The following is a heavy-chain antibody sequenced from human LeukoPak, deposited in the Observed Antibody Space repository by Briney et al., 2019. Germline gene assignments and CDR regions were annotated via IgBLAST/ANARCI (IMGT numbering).Heavy chain of an antibody. CDR2: MSGRVGST. CDR3: ARDGYDSSGYYYVVDY. J-gene: IGHJ4*02. CDR1: GFTFNTYG. Sequence: PGGSLRLSCAASGFTFNTYGMSWVRQAPGKGLEWVSAMSGRVGSTYYTDSVKGRFTISRDNAKNSLYLQMNSLRAEDTAVYYCARDGYDSSGYYYVVDYWGQGTLVTVSS. V-gene: IGHV3-23*01. D-gene: IGHD3-22*01.